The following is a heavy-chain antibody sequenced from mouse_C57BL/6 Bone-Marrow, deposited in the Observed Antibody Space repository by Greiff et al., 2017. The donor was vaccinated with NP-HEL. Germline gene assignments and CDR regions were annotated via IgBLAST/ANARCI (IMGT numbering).Heavy chain of an antibody. Sequence: EVKVVESGGGLVKPGGSLKLSCAASGFTFSSYAMSWVRQTPEKRLEWVATISDGGSYTYYPDNVKGRFTISRDNAKNNLYLQMSNLKSEDTAMYYCARDHYPRNLAYWGQGTLVTVSA. CDR2: ISDGGSYT. CDR1: GFTFSSYA. CDR3: ARDHYPRNLAY. J-gene: IGHJ3*01. D-gene: IGHD1-2*01. V-gene: IGHV5-4*01.